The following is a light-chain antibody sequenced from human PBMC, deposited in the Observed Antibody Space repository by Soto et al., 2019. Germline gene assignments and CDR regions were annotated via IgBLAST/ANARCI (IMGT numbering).Light chain of an antibody. CDR1: QSVSSSY. V-gene: IGKV3-15*01. Sequence: ESALTQTTGTLSLSPGESATRSCTASQSVSSSYLAWYQQKPGQAPRLLIYGASTRATGIPARFSGSGSGTEFTLTISSLQSVDFAVYYCQQYDNWPQTFGQGSKVDIK. J-gene: IGKJ1*01. CDR2: GAS. CDR3: QQYDNWPQT.